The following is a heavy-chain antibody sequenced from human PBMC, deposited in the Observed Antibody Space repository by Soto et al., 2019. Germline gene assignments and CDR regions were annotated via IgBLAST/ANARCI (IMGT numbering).Heavy chain of an antibody. Sequence: QVQLVQSGAEVKKPGASVKVSCKASGYTFTSYAMHWVRQAPGQRLEWMGWINAGNGNTKYSQKCQGRVTITRDTSASTAYMELSSLRSEDTAVYYCARVRLIAVAGTGFDYWGQGTLVTVSS. J-gene: IGHJ4*02. CDR1: GYTFTSYA. CDR2: INAGNGNT. D-gene: IGHD6-19*01. V-gene: IGHV1-3*01. CDR3: ARVRLIAVAGTGFDY.